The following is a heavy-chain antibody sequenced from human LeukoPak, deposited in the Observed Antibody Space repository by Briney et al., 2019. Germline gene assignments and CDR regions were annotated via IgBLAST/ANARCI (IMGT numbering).Heavy chain of an antibody. D-gene: IGHD6-19*01. CDR2: IYTSGST. Sequence: SETLSLTCTVSGVSISSYYWSWIRQPAGKGLEWIGRIYTSGSTNYNPSLKSRVTMSVDTSKNQFSLKLSSVTAADTAVYYCARGAGYSSGWIPSGYYYYYMDVWGKGTTVTISS. CDR3: ARGAGYSSGWIPSGYYYYYMDV. J-gene: IGHJ6*03. CDR1: GVSISSYY. V-gene: IGHV4-4*07.